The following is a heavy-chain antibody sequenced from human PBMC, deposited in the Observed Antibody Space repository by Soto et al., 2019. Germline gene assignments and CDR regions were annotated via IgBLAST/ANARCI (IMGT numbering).Heavy chain of an antibody. CDR2: IYWDDDK. Sequence: QITLKESGPTLVKPTQTLTLTCTFSGFSLSTSGVGVGWIRQPPGTALEWLALIYWDDDKRYSPSLKSRLTISKDTSKNQVVLTMANMDPVDTATYYCAHRLKIKGGTGWAFDYWGQGILVTVSS. V-gene: IGHV2-5*02. D-gene: IGHD3-9*01. CDR1: GFSLSTSGVG. J-gene: IGHJ4*02. CDR3: AHRLKIKGGTGWAFDY.